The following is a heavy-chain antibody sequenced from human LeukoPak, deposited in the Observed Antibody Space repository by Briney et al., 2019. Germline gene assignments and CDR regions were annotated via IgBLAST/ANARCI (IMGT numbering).Heavy chain of an antibody. Sequence: GGSLRLSCAASGFTFSSYGMHWVRQAPGKGLEWVAFIVSDGGNKYYADYVKGRFTISRDNSKNTMYLQMKSLRAEDTVVYYCAKPLRRSIEVRKEASFDYWGQGTLVTVSS. CDR3: AKPLRRSIEVRKEASFDY. CDR1: GFTFSSYG. J-gene: IGHJ4*02. CDR2: IVSDGGNK. V-gene: IGHV3-30*02. D-gene: IGHD6-6*01.